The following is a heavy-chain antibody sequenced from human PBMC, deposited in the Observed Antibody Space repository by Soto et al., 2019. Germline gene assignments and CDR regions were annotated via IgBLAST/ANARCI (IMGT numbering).Heavy chain of an antibody. J-gene: IGHJ5*02. Sequence: PSETLSLTCSVYGGSFSGYYWSWIRQPPGKGLEWIGEINHSGSTNYNPSLKSRVTISVDTSKNQFSLKLSSVTAADTAVYYCARTPYSSSWYKGYAWFDPWGQGPLVTVSS. CDR2: INHSGST. D-gene: IGHD6-13*01. CDR3: ARTPYSSSWYKGYAWFDP. CDR1: GGSFSGYY. V-gene: IGHV4-34*01.